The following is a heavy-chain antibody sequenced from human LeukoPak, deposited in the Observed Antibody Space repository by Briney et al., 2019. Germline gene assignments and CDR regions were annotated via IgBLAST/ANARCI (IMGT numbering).Heavy chain of an antibody. D-gene: IGHD4-17*01. CDR3: RTYRYGDCGDYIVY. CDR2: LYPNSGGT. Sequence: GASVKVSCKASGYTFSGYYMHWVRQAPGQGLEWMGRLYPNSGGTNYAQTFQGRDTMTRDTSLSTAYMGLSRPRCQDTARYYCRTYRYGDCGDYIVYWGQGPLVSVSS. V-gene: IGHV1-2*06. CDR1: GYTFSGYY. J-gene: IGHJ4*02.